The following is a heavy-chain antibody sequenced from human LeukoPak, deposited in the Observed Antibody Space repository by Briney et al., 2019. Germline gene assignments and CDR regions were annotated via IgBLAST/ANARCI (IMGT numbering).Heavy chain of an antibody. D-gene: IGHD3-3*01. CDR2: ISAYNGNT. J-gene: IGHJ4*02. V-gene: IGHV1-18*01. CDR3: ARDPQSTIFGTGSLGF. CDR1: GYTFTSYG. Sequence: GASVKVSCKASGYTFTSYGISWVRQAPGQGLEWMGWISAYNGNTNYAQKLQGRVTITTDESTSTAYMELSSLRSEDTAVYYCARDPQSTIFGTGSLGFWGQGTLVTVSS.